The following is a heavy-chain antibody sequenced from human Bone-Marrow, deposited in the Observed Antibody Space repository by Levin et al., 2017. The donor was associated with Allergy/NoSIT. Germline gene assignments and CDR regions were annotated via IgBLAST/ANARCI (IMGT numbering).Heavy chain of an antibody. J-gene: IGHJ4*02. CDR2: ESYDGTKQ. CDR1: GFTFRGYG. Sequence: PGGSLRLSCAASGFTFRGYGMHWVRQAAGKGLEWVALESYDGTKQFYADSVRGRFTISRDNSKNTLYFQMNSLRAEDTAVYFCARFKGSDTAGYFDYWGQGILVTVSS. V-gene: IGHV3-33*05. D-gene: IGHD6-19*01. CDR3: ARFKGSDTAGYFDY.